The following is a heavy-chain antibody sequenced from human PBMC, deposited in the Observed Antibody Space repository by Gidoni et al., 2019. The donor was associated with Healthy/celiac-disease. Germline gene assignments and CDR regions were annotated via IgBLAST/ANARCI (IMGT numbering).Heavy chain of an antibody. V-gene: IGHV4-39*01. D-gene: IGHD1-1*01. Sequence: QLQLQESGPGLVKPSETLSLTCTVSGGSISSSSYYWGWLRQPPGKGREWIGSIYYSGSTYYNPSLKSRVTISVDTSKNQFSLKLSAVTAADTAVYYCARPNWNDDTEGYYFDYWGQGTLVTVSS. CDR2: IYYSGST. CDR1: GGSISSSSYY. J-gene: IGHJ4*02. CDR3: ARPNWNDDTEGYYFDY.